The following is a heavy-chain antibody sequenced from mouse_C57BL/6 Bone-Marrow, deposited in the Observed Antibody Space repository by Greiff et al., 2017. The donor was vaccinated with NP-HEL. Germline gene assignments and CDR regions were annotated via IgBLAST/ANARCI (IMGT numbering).Heavy chain of an antibody. Sequence: QVQLQQPGAELVKPGASVKMSCKASGYTFTSYWISWAKQRPGHGLEWIGDIYPGSGSTNYNEKFKSKATLTADTSSSTAYMQLSSLTSENSAVDYCARRYYGSSYCYLDDWGKGTTVTVSS. CDR3: ARRYYGSSYCYLDD. CDR2: IYPGSGST. J-gene: IGHJ1*03. D-gene: IGHD1-1*01. CDR1: GYTFTSYW. V-gene: IGHV1-55*01.